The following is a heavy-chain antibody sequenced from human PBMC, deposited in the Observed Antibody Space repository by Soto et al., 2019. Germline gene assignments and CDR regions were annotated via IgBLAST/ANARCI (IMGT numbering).Heavy chain of an antibody. V-gene: IGHV4-31*03. CDR3: ARGHDYSKAGY. CDR2: IDNTGST. J-gene: IGHJ4*02. CDR1: GGSISSGGYY. Sequence: SETLSLTCTVSGGSISSGGYYWNWIRQQPGKGLEWIGYIDNTGSTYYNPSLRSRVTISAETSKSQFSLNLSSVTAADTAVYYCARGHDYSKAGYWGQGTLVTVSS. D-gene: IGHD4-4*01.